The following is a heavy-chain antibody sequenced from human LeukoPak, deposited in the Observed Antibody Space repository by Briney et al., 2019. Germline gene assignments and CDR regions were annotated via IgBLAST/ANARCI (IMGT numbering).Heavy chain of an antibody. D-gene: IGHD2-2*02. CDR2: IPYSGRT. CDR3: ARAVCSSSSCYIGRYFDY. J-gene: IGHJ4*02. Sequence: SETLSLTCTVSGGSISPYYWSWIRQPPGRGLEWIAFIPYSGRTNSNPSLKSRVTLSVDTSKNQFSLKLISVTAADTAVYYCARAVCSSSSCYIGRYFDYWGQGTLVTVSS. V-gene: IGHV4-59*01. CDR1: GGSISPYY.